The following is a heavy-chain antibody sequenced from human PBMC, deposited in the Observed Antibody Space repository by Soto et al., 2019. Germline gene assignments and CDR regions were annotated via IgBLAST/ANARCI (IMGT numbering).Heavy chain of an antibody. CDR2: ISAYNGNT. D-gene: IGHD3-3*01. CDR3: ARGPRYYDFWSGYYGGAYYYGMDV. V-gene: IGHV1-18*01. Sequence: EASVKVSCKASGYTFTSYGISWVRQAPGQGLEWMGWISAYNGNTNYAQKLQGRVTMTTDTSTSTAYMELRSLRSDDTAVYYCARGPRYYDFWSGYYGGAYYYGMDVWGQGTTVTVSS. CDR1: GYTFTSYG. J-gene: IGHJ6*02.